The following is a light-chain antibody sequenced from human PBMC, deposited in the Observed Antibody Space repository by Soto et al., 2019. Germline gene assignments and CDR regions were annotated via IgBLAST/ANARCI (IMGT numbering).Light chain of an antibody. CDR1: QSINSNV. Sequence: DIVVTQSPATLSASPGEGATLSCRASQSINSNVLAWYQHKVGQAPRLLIHAASIRATGIPDRFSGSGSGTDFTLTISRLEPEDFAVYYCQQYGSSPMYSFGQGTKLEIK. CDR2: AAS. J-gene: IGKJ2*03. V-gene: IGKV3-20*01. CDR3: QQYGSSPMYS.